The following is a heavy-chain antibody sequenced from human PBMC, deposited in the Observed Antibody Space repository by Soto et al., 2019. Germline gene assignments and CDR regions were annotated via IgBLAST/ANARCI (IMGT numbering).Heavy chain of an antibody. V-gene: IGHV4-39*01. D-gene: IGHD3-9*01. J-gene: IGHJ3*02. CDR2: IYYSGST. Sequence: QVQLQESGPGLVKPSETLSLTCTVSGDSISGSIYYWGWVRQPPGKGLGWIGNIYYSGSTYYSPSLRSRLTLFVDTSENPFSLRLSSVTAADTAVYYCARQANLFGEVKDYDTLTDDSDAFDIWGQGTMVVVSS. CDR3: ARQANLFGEVKDYDTLTDDSDAFDI. CDR1: GDSISGSIYY.